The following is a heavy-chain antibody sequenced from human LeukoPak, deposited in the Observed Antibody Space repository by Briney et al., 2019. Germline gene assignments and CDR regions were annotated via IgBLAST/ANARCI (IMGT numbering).Heavy chain of an antibody. J-gene: IGHJ4*02. CDR1: GATFSSYA. Sequence: SVKVSCKASGATFSSYAISWVRQAPGQGLEWMGGIIPIFGTANYAQKFQGRVTITADESTSTAYMELSSLRSEDTAVYYCARSYSGYDEFYDYWGQGTLVTVSS. D-gene: IGHD5-12*01. CDR3: ARSYSGYDEFYDY. V-gene: IGHV1-69*13. CDR2: IIPIFGTA.